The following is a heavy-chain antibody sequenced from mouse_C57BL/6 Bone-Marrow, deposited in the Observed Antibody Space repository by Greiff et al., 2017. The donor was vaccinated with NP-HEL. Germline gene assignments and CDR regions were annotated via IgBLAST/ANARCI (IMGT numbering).Heavy chain of an antibody. J-gene: IGHJ4*01. V-gene: IGHV1-54*01. D-gene: IGHD4-1*01. Sequence: QVQLQQSGAELVRPGTSVKVSCKASGYAFTNYLIEWVKQRPGQGLEWIGVINPGSGGTNYNEKFKGKATLTADKSSSTAYMQLSSLTSEDSAVYFCARDWAYYAMDYWGQGTSVTVSS. CDR1: GYAFTNYL. CDR2: INPGSGGT. CDR3: ARDWAYYAMDY.